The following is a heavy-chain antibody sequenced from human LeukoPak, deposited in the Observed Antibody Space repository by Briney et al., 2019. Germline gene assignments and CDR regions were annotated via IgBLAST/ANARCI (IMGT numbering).Heavy chain of an antibody. Sequence: PGGSLRLSYAASGFTFSSYGMHWVRQAPGKGLEWVSFIRFDGTNRHYVDSVKGRFTISRDNANNMLYLQMNSLNFEDTAVYYCARDAYHSGDLDQWGEGTLVIVSS. CDR1: GFTFSSYG. D-gene: IGHD7-27*01. CDR2: IRFDGTNR. CDR3: ARDAYHSGDLDQ. J-gene: IGHJ4*02. V-gene: IGHV3-30*02.